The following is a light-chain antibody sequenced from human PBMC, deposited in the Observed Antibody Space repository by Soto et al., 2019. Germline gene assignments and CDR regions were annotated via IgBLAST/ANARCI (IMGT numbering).Light chain of an antibody. CDR3: QQRSNWPPWT. V-gene: IGKV3-11*01. CDR2: DAS. CDR1: QSVSSY. Sequence: EIVLTHSPSTLSLYQGTISTLSCRASQSVSSYLAWYQQTPGQAPRLLSYDASNRATGIPARFSGSGSGTDFTLTISSLEPEDFAVYYCQQRSNWPPWTFGQGTKVEIK. J-gene: IGKJ1*01.